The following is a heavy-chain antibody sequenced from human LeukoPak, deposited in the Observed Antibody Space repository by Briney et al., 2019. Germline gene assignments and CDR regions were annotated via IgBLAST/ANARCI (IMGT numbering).Heavy chain of an antibody. D-gene: IGHD3-10*01. CDR3: TRGETPGSYYRS. Sequence: ASVKVSCKASGGTFSSYAISWVRQAPGQGLEWMGWINAGNGNTQYSQEFQGRVTITRDTSASTAYMEVRSLRSEDMAVYYCTRGETPGSYYRSWGQGTLVTVSS. CDR1: GGTFSSYA. CDR2: INAGNGNT. J-gene: IGHJ5*02. V-gene: IGHV1-3*03.